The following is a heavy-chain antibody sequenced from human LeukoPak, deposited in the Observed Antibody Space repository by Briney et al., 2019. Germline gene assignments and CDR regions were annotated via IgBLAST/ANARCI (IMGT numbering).Heavy chain of an antibody. J-gene: IGHJ4*02. CDR1: GYSFTRHW. Sequence: GESLKISCKGYGYSFTRHWIGWVRQMPGKGLEWMGIIFPGDSDTIYSPSFQGQITISADKSINTAYLQWSSLKASDTAMYYCTRLGGDCNTTTCSARGYFDYWGRGTLVTVSS. V-gene: IGHV5-51*01. CDR3: TRLGGDCNTTTCSARGYFDY. D-gene: IGHD2-2*01. CDR2: IFPGDSDT.